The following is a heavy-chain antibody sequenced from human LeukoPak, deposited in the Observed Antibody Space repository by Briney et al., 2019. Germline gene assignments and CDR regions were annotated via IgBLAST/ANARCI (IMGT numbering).Heavy chain of an antibody. CDR3: ARDHPSSYYYGMDV. CDR1: GYTFTGYY. J-gene: IGHJ6*02. V-gene: IGHV1-2*02. CDR2: INPNSGGT. D-gene: IGHD6-13*01. Sequence: ASLKVSCKASGYTFTGYYMHWVRQAPGQGLEWMGWINPNSGGTNYAQKFQGRVTMTRGTSISTAYMELSSLRSEDTAVYYCARDHPSSYYYGMDVWGQGTTVTVSS.